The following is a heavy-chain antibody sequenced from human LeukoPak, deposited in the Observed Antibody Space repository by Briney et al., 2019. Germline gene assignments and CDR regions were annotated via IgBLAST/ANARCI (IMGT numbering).Heavy chain of an antibody. V-gene: IGHV5-51*01. Sequence: KDGESLKISRAGSGYSFTNYWIGWVRQMPGKGLEWMGIMYPGDSEATYSPSFQGQVTISADKSISTAYLQWSSLKATDTAMYYCARRANWGYYFDYWGQGTLVTVSS. D-gene: IGHD7-27*01. CDR3: ARRANWGYYFDY. J-gene: IGHJ4*02. CDR2: MYPGDSEA. CDR1: GYSFTNYW.